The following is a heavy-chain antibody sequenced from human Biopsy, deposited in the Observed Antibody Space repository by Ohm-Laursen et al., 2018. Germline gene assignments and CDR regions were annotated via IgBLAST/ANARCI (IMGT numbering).Heavy chain of an antibody. D-gene: IGHD3-3*01. CDR3: ARLGNFWNAEDGLDL. CDR1: GGSVSDSFHF. Sequence: SETLSLTCTVSGGSVSDSFHFWSWIRQPPGQGLEWIGHASYSGYTNYNPSLKSRVTISVDTSKNHFSLNLRSVTAADTAVYSCARLGNFWNAEDGLDLWGLGTMVTVSS. CDR2: ASYSGYT. J-gene: IGHJ3*01. V-gene: IGHV4-61*03.